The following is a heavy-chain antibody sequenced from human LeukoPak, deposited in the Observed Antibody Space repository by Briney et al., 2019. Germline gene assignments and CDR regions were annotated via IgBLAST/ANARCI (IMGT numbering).Heavy chain of an antibody. Sequence: TGGSLRLSCAASGFTFSSYGMHWVRQAPGKGLEWVAFIRYDGSNKYYADSVKGRFTISRDNSKNTLYLQMNSLRAEDTAVYYCAKRRDGYNYYFDYWGQGTLVTVSS. CDR2: IRYDGSNK. V-gene: IGHV3-30*02. J-gene: IGHJ4*02. CDR3: AKRRDGYNYYFDY. CDR1: GFTFSSYG. D-gene: IGHD5-24*01.